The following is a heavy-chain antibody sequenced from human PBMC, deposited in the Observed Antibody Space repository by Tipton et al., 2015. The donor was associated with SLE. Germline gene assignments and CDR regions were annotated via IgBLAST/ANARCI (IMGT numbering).Heavy chain of an antibody. V-gene: IGHV3-30-3*01. Sequence: SLRLSCAASGFTFSSYAMHWVRQAPGKGLEWVAVISYDGSNKYYADSVKGRFTIPRDNSKNTLYLQMNSLRAEDTAVYYCARANDVVAAAGTPPGWGQGTLVTVSS. CDR2: ISYDGSNK. CDR1: GFTFSSYA. D-gene: IGHD6-13*01. J-gene: IGHJ4*02. CDR3: ARANDVVAAAGTPPG.